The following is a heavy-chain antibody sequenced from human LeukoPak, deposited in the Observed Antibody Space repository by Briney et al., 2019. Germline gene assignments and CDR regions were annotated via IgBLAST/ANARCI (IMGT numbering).Heavy chain of an antibody. CDR3: ARPDIVVVPAAIEYDY. V-gene: IGHV1-8*03. D-gene: IGHD2-2*01. CDR2: MNPNSGNT. Sequence: EASVKVSCKASGYTFTSYDINWVRQATGQGLEWMGWMNPNSGNTGYAQKFQGRVTITRNTSISTAYMELSSLRSEDTAVYYCARPDIVVVPAAIEYDYWGQGTLVTVSS. CDR1: GYTFTSYD. J-gene: IGHJ4*02.